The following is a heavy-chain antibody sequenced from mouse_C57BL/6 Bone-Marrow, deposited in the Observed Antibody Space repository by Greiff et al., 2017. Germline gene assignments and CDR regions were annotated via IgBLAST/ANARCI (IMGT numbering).Heavy chain of an antibody. CDR2: IHPNSGST. Sequence: VQLQQPGAELVKPGASVKLSCKASGYTFTSYWMHWVKQRPGQGLEWIGMIHPNSGSTNYNEKFKSKATLTVDKSSSTAYMQLSSLTSEDSAVYYCARAPHYYGSSYGYWYFDVWGTGTTVTVSS. J-gene: IGHJ1*03. CDR1: GYTFTSYW. V-gene: IGHV1-64*01. D-gene: IGHD1-1*01. CDR3: ARAPHYYGSSYGYWYFDV.